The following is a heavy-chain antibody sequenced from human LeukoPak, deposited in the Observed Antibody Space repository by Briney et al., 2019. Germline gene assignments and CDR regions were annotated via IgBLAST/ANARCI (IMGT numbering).Heavy chain of an antibody. CDR2: IYPGDSDT. CDR3: ARRGLEYSSSVDY. V-gene: IGHV5-51*01. J-gene: IGHJ4*02. CDR1: GYSFTSYW. Sequence: PGESLKISCKGSGYSFTSYWIGWVRQMPGKALEWMGIIYPGDSDTRYSPSFQGQVTISADKSISTAYLQWSSLKASDTAMYYCARRGLEYSSSVDYWGQGTLVTVSS. D-gene: IGHD6-6*01.